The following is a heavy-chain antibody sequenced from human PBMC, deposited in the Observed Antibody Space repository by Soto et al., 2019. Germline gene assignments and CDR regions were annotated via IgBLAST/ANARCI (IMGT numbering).Heavy chain of an antibody. CDR3: ARESEGLHWYFDC. J-gene: IGHJ4*02. Sequence: PGGSLRLSCAASGFTFTSYSMNWVRQAPGKGLEWVSSISSTTNYIYYGDSMKGRFTISRDNAKNSLYLEMSSLRAEDTAVYYCARESEGLHWYFDCWGQGTLVTVSS. CDR1: GFTFTSYS. V-gene: IGHV3-21*06. D-gene: IGHD1-1*01. CDR2: ISSTTNYI.